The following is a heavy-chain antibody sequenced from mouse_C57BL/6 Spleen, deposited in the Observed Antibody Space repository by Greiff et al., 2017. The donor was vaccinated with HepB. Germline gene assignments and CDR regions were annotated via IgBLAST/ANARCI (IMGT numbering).Heavy chain of an antibody. V-gene: IGHV14-4*01. J-gene: IGHJ2*01. CDR2: IDPENGDT. Sequence: VQLKESGAELVRPGASVKLSCTASGFNIKDDYMHWVKQRPEQGLEWIGWIDPENGDTEYASKFQGKATITADTSSNTAYLQLSSLTSEDTAVYYCTTTGGTSSGFDYWGQGTTLTVSS. CDR3: TTTGGTSSGFDY. D-gene: IGHD4-1*01. CDR1: GFNIKDDY.